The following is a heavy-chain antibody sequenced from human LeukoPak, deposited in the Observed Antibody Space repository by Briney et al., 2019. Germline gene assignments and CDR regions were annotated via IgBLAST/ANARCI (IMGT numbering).Heavy chain of an antibody. J-gene: IGHJ3*02. CDR1: GFTFSSYA. Sequence: PGGSLRLSCAASGFTFSSYAMSWVRQAPGKGLEWVSGISGSGGSTYYADSVKGRFTISRDNSKNTLHLQMNSLRAEDTAVYYCAKDAKPYYYDSSGYYNAGAFDIWGQGTMVTVSS. CDR2: ISGSGGST. D-gene: IGHD3-22*01. CDR3: AKDAKPYYYDSSGYYNAGAFDI. V-gene: IGHV3-23*01.